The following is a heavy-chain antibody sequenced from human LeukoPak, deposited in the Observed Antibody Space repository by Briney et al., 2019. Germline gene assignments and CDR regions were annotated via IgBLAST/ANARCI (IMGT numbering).Heavy chain of an antibody. CDR1: GFTFSSYG. J-gene: IGHJ3*02. Sequence: GGSLRLSCAASGFTFSSYGMPWVRQAPGKVLGWVAAIWYDGSNKYYADSVKGRFTISRDNSKNTLYLQMNSLRAEDTAVYYCARESPDIVGASDAFDIWGQGTMVTVSS. D-gene: IGHD1-26*01. CDR2: IWYDGSNK. CDR3: ARESPDIVGASDAFDI. V-gene: IGHV3-33*01.